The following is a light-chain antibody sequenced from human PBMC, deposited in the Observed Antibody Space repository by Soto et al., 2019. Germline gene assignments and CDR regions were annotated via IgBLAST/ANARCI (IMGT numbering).Light chain of an antibody. CDR2: VAS. CDR1: QSIKNNY. CDR3: QQYGTTPLT. Sequence: EIVLTQSPDTLSLSPGAIATLSCSASQSIKNNYLARYQQKPGQAPRFLIYVASSRATGIPDRFSGSGSGTDFTLTISRLEPEDFALYYCQQYGTTPLTFGGGTKVDIK. V-gene: IGKV3-20*01. J-gene: IGKJ4*01.